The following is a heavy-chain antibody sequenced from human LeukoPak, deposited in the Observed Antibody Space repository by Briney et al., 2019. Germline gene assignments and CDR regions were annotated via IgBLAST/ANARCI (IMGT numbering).Heavy chain of an antibody. CDR3: ARDSYDTSGYFLV. V-gene: IGHV4-31*03. D-gene: IGHD3-22*01. Sequence: SETLSLTCTVSGGSISSGGYYWSWIRQHPGKGLEWIGYIYYSGSTYYNPSLKSRVTISVDTSKNQFSLKLSSVTAADTAVYYCARDSYDTSGYFLVWGQGTLVTVSS. CDR2: IYYSGST. CDR1: GGSISSGGYY. J-gene: IGHJ4*02.